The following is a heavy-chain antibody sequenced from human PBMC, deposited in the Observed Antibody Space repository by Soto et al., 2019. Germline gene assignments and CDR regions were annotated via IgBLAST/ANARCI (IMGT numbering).Heavy chain of an antibody. CDR3: ARASLRYFDWSTVYYYYGVDV. Sequence: ASVKVSCKASGGTFSSYAISWVRQAPGQGLEWMGGIIPIFGTANYAQKFQGRVTITADESTSTAYMELSSLRSEDTAVYYCARASLRYFDWSTVYYYYGVDVWGQGTTVTVSS. V-gene: IGHV1-69*13. J-gene: IGHJ6*02. CDR1: GGTFSSYA. CDR2: IIPIFGTA. D-gene: IGHD3-9*01.